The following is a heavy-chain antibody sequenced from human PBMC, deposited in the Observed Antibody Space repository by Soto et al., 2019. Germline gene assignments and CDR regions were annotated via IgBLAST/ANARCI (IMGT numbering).Heavy chain of an antibody. CDR1: GHSISSYY. CDR2: ISYSGIT. Sequence: PSETLSLTCTVSGHSISSYYWSWIRQSPEKGLEWIGYISYSGITNYNPSLKSRVTISADTSKNQFSLKVTSVTAADTAIYYCVRSDYHSSGIYWDPTWFDPWGQGTLVTVSS. J-gene: IGHJ5*02. CDR3: VRSDYHSSGIYWDPTWFDP. V-gene: IGHV4-59*01. D-gene: IGHD3-22*01.